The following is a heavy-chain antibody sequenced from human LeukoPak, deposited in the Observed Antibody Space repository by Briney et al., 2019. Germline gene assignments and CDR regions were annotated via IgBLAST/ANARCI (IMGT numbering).Heavy chain of an antibody. D-gene: IGHD6-6*01. CDR3: ARDELGSSGRWYYYMDV. V-gene: IGHV1-2*02. Sequence: GASVKVSCKASGYTFTGYYMHWVRQAPGQGLEWMGWINPNSGGTNYAQKFQGRVTMTRNTSISTAYMELSSLRSEDTAVYYCARDELGSSGRWYYYMDVWGKGTTVTVSS. CDR1: GYTFTGYY. J-gene: IGHJ6*03. CDR2: INPNSGGT.